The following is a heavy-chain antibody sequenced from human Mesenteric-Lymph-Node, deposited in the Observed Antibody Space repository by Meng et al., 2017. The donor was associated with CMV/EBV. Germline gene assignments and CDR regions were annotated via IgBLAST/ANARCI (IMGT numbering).Heavy chain of an antibody. CDR3: ARDAPAIIDY. J-gene: IGHJ4*02. CDR2: ISSDSRYI. V-gene: IGHV3-21*01. CDR1: GFTFRTYS. Sequence: GGSLRLSCVASGFTFRTYSMDWVRQAPGKGLKWVSSISSDSRYIYYADSVNGRFTISRDNGKNSVYLQMNSLRAEDAAVYYCARDAPAIIDYWGQGTLVTVSS. D-gene: IGHD2-2*01.